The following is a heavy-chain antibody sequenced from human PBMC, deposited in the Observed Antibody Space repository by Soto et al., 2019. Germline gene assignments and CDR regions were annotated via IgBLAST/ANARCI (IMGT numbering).Heavy chain of an antibody. D-gene: IGHD3-22*01. CDR1: GGSISSYY. J-gene: IGHJ4*02. CDR2: IYYSGST. Sequence: PSETLSLTCTVSGGSISSYYWSWIRQPPGKGLEWIGYIYYSGSTNYNPSLKSRVTISVDTSKNQFSLKLSSVTAADTAVYYCARGSRGLFRCYDSSGYTFDYWGQGALVTVSS. V-gene: IGHV4-59*01. CDR3: ARGSRGLFRCYDSSGYTFDY.